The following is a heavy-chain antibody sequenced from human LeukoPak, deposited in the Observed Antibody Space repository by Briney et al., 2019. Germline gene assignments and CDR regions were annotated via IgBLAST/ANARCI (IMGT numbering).Heavy chain of an antibody. D-gene: IGHD3-22*01. V-gene: IGHV4-4*07. CDR2: IYTSGST. CDR3: ARVDYYDSSGYYYFDY. J-gene: IGHJ4*02. CDR1: GGSISSYY. Sequence: PSETLSLTCTVSGGSISSYYWSWIRQPAGKELEWIGRIYTSGSTNYNPSLKSRVTMSVDTSKNQFSLKLSSVTAADTAVYYCARVDYYDSSGYYYFDYWGQGTLVTVSS.